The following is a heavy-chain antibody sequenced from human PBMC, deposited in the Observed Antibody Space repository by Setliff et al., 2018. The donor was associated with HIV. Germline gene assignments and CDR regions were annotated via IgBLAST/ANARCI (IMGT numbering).Heavy chain of an antibody. D-gene: IGHD3-16*01. CDR1: GYSFTKYE. V-gene: IGHV1-8*01. CDR2: VSPSIGNS. Sequence: RASVKVSCKASGYSFTKYEINWVRQAPGQGLEWLGWVSPSIGNSDFAQKFKGRISLTTDTSIRTAYMELRGLKSDDTAVYFCARRGEERNMITGALDVWGQGSLVPVSS. CDR3: ARRGEERNMITGALDV. J-gene: IGHJ3*01.